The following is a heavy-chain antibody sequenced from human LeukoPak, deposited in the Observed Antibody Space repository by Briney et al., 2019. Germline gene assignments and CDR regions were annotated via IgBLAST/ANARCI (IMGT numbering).Heavy chain of an antibody. CDR1: GFTFSSYA. CDR3: AKDLTWIPPALVTFDL. CDR2: ISGSGGST. V-gene: IGHV3-23*01. Sequence: QPWGSLRLSCAASGFTFSSYAMSWVRQAPGKGLEWVSAISGSGGSTYYADSVRGRFTISRDKSKNTVFLQMNSLRAEDTAVYYCAKDLTWIPPALVTFDLRGQGTLVTVSS. D-gene: IGHD4-23*01. J-gene: IGHJ4*02.